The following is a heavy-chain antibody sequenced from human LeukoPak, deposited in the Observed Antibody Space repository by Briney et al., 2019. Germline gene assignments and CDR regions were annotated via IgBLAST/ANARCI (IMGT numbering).Heavy chain of an antibody. CDR2: IYSGGST. CDR1: GFTVSSNH. Sequence: GGSLRLSCAASGFTVSSNHMSWVRQAPGKGLEWVSVIYSGGSTAYADSVKGRFTISRDILKNTLYLQMNSLRAEDTAVYYCARGPAGYNWGQGTLVTVSS. D-gene: IGHD1-1*01. CDR3: ARGPAGYN. V-gene: IGHV3-53*01. J-gene: IGHJ4*02.